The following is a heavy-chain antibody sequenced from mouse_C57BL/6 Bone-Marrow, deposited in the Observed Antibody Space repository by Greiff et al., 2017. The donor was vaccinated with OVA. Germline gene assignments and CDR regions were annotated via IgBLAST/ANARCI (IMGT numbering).Heavy chain of an antibody. Sequence: VQLKQSGPELVKPGASVKIPCKASGYTFTDYNMDWVKQSHGKSLEWIGDINPNNGGTIYNQKFKGKATLTVDKSSSTAYMELRSLTSEDNAGYYCARPLLLRPYWYFDVWGTGTTVTVSS. J-gene: IGHJ1*03. CDR3: ARPLLLRPYWYFDV. CDR1: GYTFTDYN. D-gene: IGHD1-1*01. CDR2: INPNNGGT. V-gene: IGHV1-18*01.